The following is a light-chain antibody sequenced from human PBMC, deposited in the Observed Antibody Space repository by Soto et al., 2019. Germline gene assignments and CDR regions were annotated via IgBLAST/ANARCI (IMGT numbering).Light chain of an antibody. Sequence: EIVLTQSPATLSLSPGERATLSCRASQSLSSYLAWYQQKPGQAHRLLIYDASNRATGIPARFSASGSGTDFTLTIRSLEPEDFAVYYCQQRSNWPITFGQGTRLEIK. CDR3: QQRSNWPIT. CDR1: QSLSSY. CDR2: DAS. J-gene: IGKJ5*01. V-gene: IGKV3-11*01.